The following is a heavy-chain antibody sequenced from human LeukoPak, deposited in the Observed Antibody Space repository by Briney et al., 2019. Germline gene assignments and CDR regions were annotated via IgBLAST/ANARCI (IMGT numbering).Heavy chain of an antibody. D-gene: IGHD6-6*01. Sequence: ASVKVSCKASGYTFTSYGISWVRQARGQGLEWMGWISAYNGNTNYAQKLQGRVTMTTDTSTSTAYMELRSLRSDDTAVYYCARDGIAARPTNWFDPWGQGTLVTVSS. CDR1: GYTFTSYG. CDR3: ARDGIAARPTNWFDP. V-gene: IGHV1-18*01. CDR2: ISAYNGNT. J-gene: IGHJ5*02.